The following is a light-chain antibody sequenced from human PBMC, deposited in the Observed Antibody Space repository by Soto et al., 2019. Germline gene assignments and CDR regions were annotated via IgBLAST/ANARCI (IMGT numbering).Light chain of an antibody. CDR2: AAS. J-gene: IGKJ1*01. CDR1: QGISNY. Sequence: DIEMTQTPSSLSASVGDRVTITCRASQGISNYLAWYQQRPGKVPKLLIYAASTLQSGVPSRFSGSGSGTDFTLTISSLQPEDVATYYCQKCDSAPWTFGQGTKVDIK. CDR3: QKCDSAPWT. V-gene: IGKV1-27*01.